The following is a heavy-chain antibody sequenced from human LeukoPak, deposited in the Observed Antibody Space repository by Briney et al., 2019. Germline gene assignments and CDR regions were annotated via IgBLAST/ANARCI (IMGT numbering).Heavy chain of an antibody. CDR1: GGSISSGSYY. Sequence: SQTLSPTCTVSGGSISSGSYYWSWIRQPAGKGPEWIGRIYTSGSTNYNPSLKSRVTISVDTSKNQFSLKLSSVTAADTAVYYCARDLDGSSGWYGDAFDIWGQGTMVTVSS. CDR2: IYTSGST. J-gene: IGHJ3*02. D-gene: IGHD6-19*01. V-gene: IGHV4-61*02. CDR3: ARDLDGSSGWYGDAFDI.